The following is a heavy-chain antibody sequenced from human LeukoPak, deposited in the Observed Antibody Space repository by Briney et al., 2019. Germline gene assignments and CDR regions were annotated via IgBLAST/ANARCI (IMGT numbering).Heavy chain of an antibody. D-gene: IGHD3-10*01. CDR1: GFTISSYE. CDR2: ISSSGSTI. V-gene: IGHV3-48*03. CDR3: ARARRGAVRWSFDY. Sequence: GGSLRLSCAASGFTISSYEMNWVRQAPGKGLEWVSYISSSGSTIYYADSVKGRFTISRDNAKNSLYLQMNSLRAEDTAVYYCARARRGAVRWSFDYWGQGTLVTVSS. J-gene: IGHJ4*02.